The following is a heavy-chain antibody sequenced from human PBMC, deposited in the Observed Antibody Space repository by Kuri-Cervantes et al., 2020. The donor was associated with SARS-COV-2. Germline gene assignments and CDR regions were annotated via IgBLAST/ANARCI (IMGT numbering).Heavy chain of an antibody. CDR2: ISGWTAST. CDR3: ARSFALARYAFDI. CDR1: GFTFSNYA. J-gene: IGHJ3*02. V-gene: IGHV3-23*01. Sequence: GESLKISCAASGFTFSNYAMTWVRQAPGKGLEWVSAISGWTASTYYADSVKGRFTISRDNAKNSLYLQMNSLRAEDTAVYYCARSFALARYAFDIWGQGTMVTVSS. D-gene: IGHD3-16*02.